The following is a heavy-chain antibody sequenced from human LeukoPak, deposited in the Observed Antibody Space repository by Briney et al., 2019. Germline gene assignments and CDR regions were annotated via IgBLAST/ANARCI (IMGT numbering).Heavy chain of an antibody. CDR3: ARDRVPY. D-gene: IGHD3-10*01. CDR1: GGSISSYY. CDR2: IYYSGST. Sequence: SETLSLTCTVSGGSISSYYWSWIRQPPGKGLEWIGYIYYSGSTNYNPSLKSRVTISVDTSKNQFSLKLSSVTAADTAVYYCARDRVPYWGQGTLVTVSS. J-gene: IGHJ4*02. V-gene: IGHV4-59*01.